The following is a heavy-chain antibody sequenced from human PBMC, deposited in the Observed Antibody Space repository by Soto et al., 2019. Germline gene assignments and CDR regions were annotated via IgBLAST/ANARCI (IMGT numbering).Heavy chain of an antibody. V-gene: IGHV4-30-2*03. CDR3: ARRQSSSWYGL. D-gene: IGHD6-13*01. Sequence: SETLSLTCAVSGGSISSGGYSWSWIRQPPGKGLEWIGSIYYSGSTYYNPSLKSRVTISVDTSKNQFSLKLSSVTAADTAVYYCARRQSSSWYGLWGQGTLVPVSS. J-gene: IGHJ4*02. CDR1: GGSISSGGYS. CDR2: IYYSGST.